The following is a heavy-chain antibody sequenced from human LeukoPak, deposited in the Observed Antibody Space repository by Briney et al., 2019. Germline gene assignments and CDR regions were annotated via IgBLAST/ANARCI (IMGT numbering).Heavy chain of an antibody. V-gene: IGHV1-2*02. CDR2: INPNSDST. CDR3: ARGRGSDYEYFDY. Sequence: ASVKASCKASRYTFTGYYIHWVRQAPGQGLEWMGWINPNSDSTNYAQKFQGRVTLTRDTSISTAHMELSRLRSDDTAVFYCARGRGSDYEYFDYWGQGTLVTVSS. D-gene: IGHD5-12*01. CDR1: RYTFTGYY. J-gene: IGHJ4*02.